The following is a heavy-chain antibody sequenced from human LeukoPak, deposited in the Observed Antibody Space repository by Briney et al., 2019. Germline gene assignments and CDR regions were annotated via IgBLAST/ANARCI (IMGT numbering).Heavy chain of an antibody. J-gene: IGHJ3*02. CDR3: ARGMREADDYGDYVDAFDI. D-gene: IGHD4-17*01. Sequence: GGSLRLSCAASGFTFSSYGMHWVRQAPGKGLEWVANIKQDGSEKYYVDSVKGRFTISRDNAKNSLYLQMNSLRAEDTAVYYCARGMREADDYGDYVDAFDIWGQGTMVTVSS. CDR2: IKQDGSEK. CDR1: GFTFSSYG. V-gene: IGHV3-7*01.